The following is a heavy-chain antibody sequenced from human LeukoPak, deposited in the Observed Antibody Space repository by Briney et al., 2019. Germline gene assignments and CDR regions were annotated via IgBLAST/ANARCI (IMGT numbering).Heavy chain of an antibody. J-gene: IGHJ4*02. CDR3: ATIYGDFSDFDS. V-gene: IGHV4-34*01. CDR2: VTHDGRI. D-gene: IGHD4-17*01. Sequence: SETLSLTCAVYGASFSGSYWNWIRQPPGKWLEWIGEVTHDGRINHNPSLRGRVTISVDTSMNQFSLRLSSVTAADTAVYYCATIYGDFSDFDSWAQGTLVTVSS. CDR1: GASFSGSY.